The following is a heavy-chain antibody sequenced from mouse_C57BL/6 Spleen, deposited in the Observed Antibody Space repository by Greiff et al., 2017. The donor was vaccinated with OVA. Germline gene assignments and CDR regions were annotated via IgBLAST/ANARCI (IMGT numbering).Heavy chain of an antibody. CDR1: LFTFTYYY. J-gene: IGHJ4*01. Sequence: SLLLSFSSSLFTFTYYYMSSVLQPPFNALEWLGFIRNKSNFYTTEYSASVKGRFTISRDNSQSILYLQMNALRAEDSATYYCARYGYYGSSYAMDYWGQGTSVTVSS. CDR3: ARYGYYGSSYAMDY. CDR2: IRNKSNFYTT. V-gene: IGHV7-3*01. D-gene: IGHD1-1*01.